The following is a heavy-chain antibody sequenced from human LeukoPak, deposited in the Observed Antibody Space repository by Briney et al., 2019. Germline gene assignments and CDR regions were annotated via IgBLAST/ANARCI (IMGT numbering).Heavy chain of an antibody. J-gene: IGHJ5*02. CDR2: IYTSGST. CDR3: ARQKIVVVITGPEVDDGVGWFDP. CDR1: GGSISSGSYY. Sequence: NPSETLSLTCTVSGGSISSGSYYWSWIRQPAGKGLEWIGRIYTSGSTNYNPSLKSRVTISVDTSKNQFSLKLSSVTAADTAVYYCARQKIVVVITGPEVDDGVGWFDPWGQGTLVTVSS. V-gene: IGHV4-61*02. D-gene: IGHD3-22*01.